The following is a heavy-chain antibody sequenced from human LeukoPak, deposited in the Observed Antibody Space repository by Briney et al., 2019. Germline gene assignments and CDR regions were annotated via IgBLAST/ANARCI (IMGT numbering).Heavy chain of an antibody. CDR1: GFTFDDFV. CDR2: ISGNGGDT. CDR3: SKETAMLRGVVDY. V-gene: IGHV3-43*02. D-gene: IGHD3-10*01. J-gene: IGHJ4*02. Sequence: GGSLRLSCAASGFTFDDFVMHWVRQAPGKGLEWVSLISGNGGDTYYADSVKGRFTISRDNSKNSLYLQMNSLRPEDTALYYCSKETAMLRGVVDYWGQGTQVTVSS.